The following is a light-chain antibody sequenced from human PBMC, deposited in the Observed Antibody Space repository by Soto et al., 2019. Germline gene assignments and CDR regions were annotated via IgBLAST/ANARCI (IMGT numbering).Light chain of an antibody. V-gene: IGKV1-9*01. CDR2: AAS. J-gene: IGKJ3*01. Sequence: IQLTQSPSSLSASVGARVTITCRASQGISSYLAWYQQKPGKAPKLLIYAASTLQSGVPSRFSGSGSGTDFTLTISSLQHEDVATYYCQQLNSFGPGTKVDIK. CDR1: QGISSY. CDR3: QQLNS.